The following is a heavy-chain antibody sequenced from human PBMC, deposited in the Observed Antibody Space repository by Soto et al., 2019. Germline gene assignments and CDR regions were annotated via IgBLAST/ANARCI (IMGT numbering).Heavy chain of an antibody. Sequence: QVQLVQSGAEVKKPGSSVKVSCKASGGTFSSYAISWVRQAPGQGLEWMGGIIPIFGTANYAQKFQGRVTITADESPSTAYMQLSSLRPDDTAVYYCARGGKGDMSGSYRSGDYWGQGTLVNVSS. CDR2: IIPIFGTA. CDR1: GGTFSSYA. V-gene: IGHV1-69*01. CDR3: ARGGKGDMSGSYRSGDY. J-gene: IGHJ4*02. D-gene: IGHD1-26*01.